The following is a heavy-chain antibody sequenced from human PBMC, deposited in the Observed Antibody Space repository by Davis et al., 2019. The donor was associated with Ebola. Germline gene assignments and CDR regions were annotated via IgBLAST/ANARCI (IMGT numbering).Heavy chain of an antibody. CDR3: ARGLVVIANWWFDP. J-gene: IGHJ5*02. D-gene: IGHD2-21*01. V-gene: IGHV4-30-4*01. CDR2: IYYSGNT. CDR1: GDSIRSGDYN. Sequence: MPSETLSLTCTVSGDSIRSGDYNWGWIRQPPGKGLEWIGYIYYSGNTYYNPSLKSRVTISVDTSKNQFYLRLTSVTAAGTAVYYCARGLVVIANWWFDPWGQGTLVTVSS.